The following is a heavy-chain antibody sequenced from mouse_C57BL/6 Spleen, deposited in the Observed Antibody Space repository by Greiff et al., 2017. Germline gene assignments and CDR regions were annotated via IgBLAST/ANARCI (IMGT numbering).Heavy chain of an antibody. D-gene: IGHD1-1*01. Sequence: EVKVVESGGGLVKPGGSLKLSCAASGFTFTSYAMSWVRQTPEKRLEWVATISDGGSYTYYPDNVKGRFTISRDNAKNNLYLQMSYLKSEDTAMYYCAREDYGSSYGYWGQGTTLTVAS. CDR3: AREDYGSSYGY. CDR2: ISDGGSYT. CDR1: GFTFTSYA. V-gene: IGHV5-4*01. J-gene: IGHJ2*01.